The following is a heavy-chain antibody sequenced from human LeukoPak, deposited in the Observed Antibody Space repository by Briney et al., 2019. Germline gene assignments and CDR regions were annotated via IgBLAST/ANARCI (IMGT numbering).Heavy chain of an antibody. CDR3: AKDGGSVYGSGVSHFDY. V-gene: IGHV3-30*18. J-gene: IGHJ4*02. D-gene: IGHD6-19*01. CDR2: MSSDGSNK. CDR1: GFTFSSYG. Sequence: GGSLRLSCAASGFTFSSYGMLWVRQAPGKGLEWVATMSSDGSNKYYADSVKGRFTISRDNSKNTLYLQMNSLRAEDTAVYYCAKDGGSVYGSGVSHFDYWGQGTLVTVSS.